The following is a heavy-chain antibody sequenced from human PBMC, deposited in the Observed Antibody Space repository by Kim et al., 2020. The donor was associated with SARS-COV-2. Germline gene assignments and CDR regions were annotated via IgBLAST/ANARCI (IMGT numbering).Heavy chain of an antibody. CDR3: ARGSVVAAFDMDV. CDR1: GGSFSGYY. D-gene: IGHD2-15*01. Sequence: SETLSLTCAVYGGSFSGYYWSWIRQPPGKGLEWIGEINHSGSTNYNPSLKSRVTISVDTSKNQFSLKLSSVTAADTAVYYCARGSVVAAFDMDVWGQGTTVTVSS. CDR2: INHSGST. V-gene: IGHV4-34*01. J-gene: IGHJ6*02.